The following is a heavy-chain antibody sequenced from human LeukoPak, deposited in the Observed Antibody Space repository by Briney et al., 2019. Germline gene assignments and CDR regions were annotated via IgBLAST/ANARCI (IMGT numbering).Heavy chain of an antibody. D-gene: IGHD3-10*01. J-gene: IGHJ3*02. CDR1: GFTFSNAW. CDR3: TTDQKESYYGSRNYYAFDI. Sequence: GGSLRLSCAASGFTFSNAWMSWLRQAPGKGLEWVGRFKTKSEGGTTDYAAPVKGRFTISRDDSKNTLYLQMNSLKSEDTAMYYCTTDQKESYYGSRNYYAFDIWGQGTMVTVSS. CDR2: FKTKSEGGTT. V-gene: IGHV3-15*01.